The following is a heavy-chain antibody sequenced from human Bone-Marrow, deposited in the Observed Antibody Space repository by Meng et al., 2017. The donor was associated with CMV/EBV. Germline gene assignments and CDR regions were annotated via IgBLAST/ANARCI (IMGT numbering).Heavy chain of an antibody. CDR1: GGSISSSSYY. Sequence: SETLSLTCTVSGGSISSSSYYWGWIRQPPGKGLEWIGSIYYSGSTYYNPSLKSRVTISVDTSKNQFSLKLSSVTAADTAVYYCASEGRDGYNSYFDYWGQGTLVTSPQ. CDR3: ASEGRDGYNSYFDY. CDR2: IYYSGST. J-gene: IGHJ4*02. D-gene: IGHD5-24*01. V-gene: IGHV4-39*01.